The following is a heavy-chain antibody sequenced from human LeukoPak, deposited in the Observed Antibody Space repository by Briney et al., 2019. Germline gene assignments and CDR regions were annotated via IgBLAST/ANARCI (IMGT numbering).Heavy chain of an antibody. CDR1: GGSISSSSYY. Sequence: PSETLSLTCTVSGGSISSSSYYWGWIRQPPGKGLEWIGSIYYSGSTYYNPSLKSRVTISVDTSKNQFSLKLSSVTAADTAVYYWAEHITIAFRVFRPGWIGPWGQGTPVTVS. CDR2: IYYSGST. V-gene: IGHV4-39*07. J-gene: IGHJ5*02. CDR3: AEHITIAFRVFRPGWIGP. D-gene: IGHD3/OR15-3a*01.